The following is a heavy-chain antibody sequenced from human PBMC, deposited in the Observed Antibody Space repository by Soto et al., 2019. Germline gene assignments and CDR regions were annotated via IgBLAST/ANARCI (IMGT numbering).Heavy chain of an antibody. J-gene: IGHJ5*02. CDR2: IYTSGST. D-gene: IGHD6-13*01. CDR1: GGSISSYY. CDR3: ARVRTGYSTSCYFSAWFEP. Sequence: SETLSLTCTVSGGSISSYYWSWIRQPAGKGLEWIGRIYTSGSTNYNPSLKSRVTMSVDTSKNQFSLKLSSVTAADTAVYYCARVRTGYSTSCYFSAWFEPWGQGTLVTVSS. V-gene: IGHV4-4*07.